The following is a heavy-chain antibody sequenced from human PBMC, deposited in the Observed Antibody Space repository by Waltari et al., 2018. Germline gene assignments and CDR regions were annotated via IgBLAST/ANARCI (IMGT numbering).Heavy chain of an antibody. D-gene: IGHD2-15*01. Sequence: EVQLLESGGGLVQPGGSLRLSCAASGFTFSSYAMSWVRQAPGKGLEWVSAISGSGGSTYYADSVKGRFTISRDNSKNTLYLQMNSLRAEDTAVYYCAKLPTSPPGVAATYYFDYWGQGTLVTVSS. CDR1: GFTFSSYA. CDR3: AKLPTSPPGVAATYYFDY. V-gene: IGHV3-23*01. CDR2: ISGSGGST. J-gene: IGHJ4*02.